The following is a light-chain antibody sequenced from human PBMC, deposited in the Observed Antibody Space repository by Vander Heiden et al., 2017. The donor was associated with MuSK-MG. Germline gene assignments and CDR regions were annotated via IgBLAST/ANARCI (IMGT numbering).Light chain of an antibody. CDR3: QQRGSGARGFT. J-gene: IGKJ3*01. CDR2: DAS. Sequence: EIVLTQSPATLSLSPGEGATLSCRASQSVSIYLAWYQQRPGQAPRLLIYDASNRATGIPARFSGSGSGTDFTLTISSLEPEDFAVYYCQQRGSGARGFTFGHGTKVEIK. CDR1: QSVSIY. V-gene: IGKV3-11*01.